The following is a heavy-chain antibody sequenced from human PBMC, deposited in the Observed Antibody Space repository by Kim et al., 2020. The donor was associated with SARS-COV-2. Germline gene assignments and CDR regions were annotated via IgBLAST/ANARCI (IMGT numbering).Heavy chain of an antibody. D-gene: IGHD6-6*01. CDR3: ARLRQIAARPDYFDY. Sequence: PSLKSRVTISVDTSKNQFSLKLSSVTAADTAVYYCARLRQIAARPDYFDYWGQGTLVTVSS. J-gene: IGHJ4*02. V-gene: IGHV4-31*02.